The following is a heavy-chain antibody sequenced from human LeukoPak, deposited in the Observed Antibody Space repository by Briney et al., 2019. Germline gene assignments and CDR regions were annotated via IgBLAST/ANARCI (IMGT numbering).Heavy chain of an antibody. J-gene: IGHJ4*02. V-gene: IGHV5-51*01. CDR3: ARQDYYDSSGYYYEFDY. CDR1: GYSFTSYW. D-gene: IGHD3-22*01. Sequence: GESLKISCKGSGYSFTSYWIGWVRQIPGKGLEWMGIIYPGDSDTRYSPSFQGQVTISADKSISTAYLQWSSLKASDTAMYYCARQDYYDSSGYYYEFDYWGQGTLVTVSS. CDR2: IYPGDSDT.